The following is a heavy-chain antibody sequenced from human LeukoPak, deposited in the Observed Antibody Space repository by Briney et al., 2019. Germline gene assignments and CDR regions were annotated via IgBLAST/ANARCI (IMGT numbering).Heavy chain of an antibody. CDR1: GFTFSSYA. CDR3: ARWARYSSGPL. J-gene: IGHJ4*02. CDR2: ISSSSSYI. D-gene: IGHD6-19*01. Sequence: SGGSLRLSCAASGFTFSSYAMSWVRQAPGKGLEWVSSISSSSSYIYYADSVKGRFTISRDNAKNSLYLQMNSLRAEDTAVYYCARWARYSSGPLWGQGTLVTVSS. V-gene: IGHV3-21*01.